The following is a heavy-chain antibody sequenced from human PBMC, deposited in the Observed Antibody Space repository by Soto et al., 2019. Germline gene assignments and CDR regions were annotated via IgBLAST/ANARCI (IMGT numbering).Heavy chain of an antibody. CDR2: IIPIFGTA. D-gene: IGHD2-2*01. J-gene: IGHJ5*02. Sequence: QVQLVQSRAEVKKPGSSVKVSCKASGGTFSSYAISWVRQAPGHGLEWMGGIIPIFGTANYAQKFQGRVTITADESTSKAYMELSSLRSEDTAVYYCARRSGCSSTSCYSWFDPWGQGTLVTVSS. CDR3: ARRSGCSSTSCYSWFDP. V-gene: IGHV1-69*01. CDR1: GGTFSSYA.